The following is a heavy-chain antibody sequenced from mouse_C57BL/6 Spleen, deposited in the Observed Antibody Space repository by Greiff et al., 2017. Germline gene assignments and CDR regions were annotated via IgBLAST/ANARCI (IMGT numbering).Heavy chain of an antibody. V-gene: IGHV1-69*01. CDR3: ARCPVGYGNFSAMNY. Sequence: QVQLQQPGAELVMPGASVKLSCKASGYTFTSYWMHWVKQRPGQGLEWIGEIDPSDSYTNYNQKFKGKSTLTVDKSSSTAYMQLSSLTSGGSAVCNWARCPVGYGNFSAMNYWGQATSDTVSS. J-gene: IGHJ4*01. CDR2: IDPSDSYT. D-gene: IGHD2-1*01. CDR1: GYTFTSYW.